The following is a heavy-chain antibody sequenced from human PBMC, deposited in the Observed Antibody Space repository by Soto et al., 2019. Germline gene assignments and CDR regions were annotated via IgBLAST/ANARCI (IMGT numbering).Heavy chain of an antibody. V-gene: IGHV4-4*02. J-gene: IGHJ4*02. CDR2: AFHTGGT. D-gene: IGHD3-10*01. CDR1: GGSISSINW. Sequence: SETLSLTCAVSGGSISSINWWNWVRQAPGKGLEWIGEAFHTGGTNYNPSLKSRLTMSIDKSKNSFSLSLSSVTVADTAVYYCARKEYGSGHFEFWGQGIQVTVYS. CDR3: ARKEYGSGHFEF.